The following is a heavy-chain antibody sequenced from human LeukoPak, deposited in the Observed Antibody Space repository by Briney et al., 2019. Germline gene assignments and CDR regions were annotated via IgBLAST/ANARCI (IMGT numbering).Heavy chain of an antibody. D-gene: IGHD3-10*01. CDR3: ATHYRRVGLWFGEYGADAFDI. CDR1: GYTLTELS. CDR2: FDPEDGET. V-gene: IGHV1-24*01. Sequence: ASVKVSCKVSGYTLTELSMHWVRQAPGKGLEWMGGFDPEDGETIYAQKFQGRVAMTEDTSTDTAYMELSSLRSEDTAVYYCATHYRRVGLWFGEYGADAFDIWSQGTMVTVSS. J-gene: IGHJ3*02.